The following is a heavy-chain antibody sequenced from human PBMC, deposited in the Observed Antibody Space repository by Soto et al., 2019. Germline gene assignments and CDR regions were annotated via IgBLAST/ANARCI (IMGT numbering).Heavy chain of an antibody. D-gene: IGHD3-22*01. CDR3: ATVTMIVDPDANKRHDAFDI. CDR1: RYTLSQVP. V-gene: IGHV1-24*01. Sequence: VKCCRKVYRYTLSQVPIPSGRRAPGEGLVCRGGFDPEEGETIYAQKFQGRATMTEDKSTDTAYMELSSLRSEDTAVYYCATVTMIVDPDANKRHDAFDIWGQGTMVTVSS. CDR2: FDPEEGET. J-gene: IGHJ3*02.